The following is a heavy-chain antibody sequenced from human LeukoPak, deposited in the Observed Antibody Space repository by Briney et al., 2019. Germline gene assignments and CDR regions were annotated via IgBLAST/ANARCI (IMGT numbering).Heavy chain of an antibody. CDR3: ARDWYGSGSRDWFDP. CDR1: GGSISSSSYY. CDR2: IYYSGRT. V-gene: IGHV4-39*07. J-gene: IGHJ5*02. D-gene: IGHD3-10*01. Sequence: SETLSLTCTVSGGSISSSSYYWGWIRQPPGKGLEWIGSIYYSGRTYYNPSLKSRVTISVDTSKNQFSLKLSSVTAADTAVYYCARDWYGSGSRDWFDPWGQGTLVTVSS.